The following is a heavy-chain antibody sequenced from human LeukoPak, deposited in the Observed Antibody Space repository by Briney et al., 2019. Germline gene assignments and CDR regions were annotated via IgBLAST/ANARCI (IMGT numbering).Heavy chain of an antibody. CDR1: GASVTGGIYF. D-gene: IGHD1-14*01. CDR2: IHPSGTV. V-gene: IGHV4-31*03. CDR3: ASGQDTCKAGRE. Sequence: SETLSLTCSVSGASVTGGIYFWSWIRQHPGKGLERIGHIHPSGTVYYNASLKSRLTISLDTSKNLFSLNLRSVTVADTAVYYCASGQDTCKAGREWGQGTLVTVSS. J-gene: IGHJ4*02.